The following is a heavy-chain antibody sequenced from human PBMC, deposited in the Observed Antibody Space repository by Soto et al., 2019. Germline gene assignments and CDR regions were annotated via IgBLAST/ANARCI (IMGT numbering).Heavy chain of an antibody. V-gene: IGHV3-9*01. CDR2: ISWNSGSI. Sequence: EVQLVESGGGLVQPGRSLRLSCAASGFTFDDYAMHWVRQAPGKGLEWVSGISWNSGSIGYADSVKGRFTISRDNAKNSLYLQMNSLRAEDTALYYCAKDLLEQYYYYGMDVWGQGTTVTVSS. CDR3: AKDLLEQYYYYGMDV. D-gene: IGHD6-13*01. CDR1: GFTFDDYA. J-gene: IGHJ6*02.